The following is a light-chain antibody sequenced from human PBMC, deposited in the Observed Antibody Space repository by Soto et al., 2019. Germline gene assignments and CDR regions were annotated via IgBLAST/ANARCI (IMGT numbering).Light chain of an antibody. CDR2: DAS. Sequence: IVLTQSPATLSLYPGERATLSCRASQSVNIYLGWYQQKPGQAPRLLIYDASNRATGIPARFSGSGSGTDFSLTINSLQSEDFAVYYCQPYNNWPLTFGGGTKVDVK. J-gene: IGKJ4*01. V-gene: IGKV3-11*01. CDR3: QPYNNWPLT. CDR1: QSVNIY.